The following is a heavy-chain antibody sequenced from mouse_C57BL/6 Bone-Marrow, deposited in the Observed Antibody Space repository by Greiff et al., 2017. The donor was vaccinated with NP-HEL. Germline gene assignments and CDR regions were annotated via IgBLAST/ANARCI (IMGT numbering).Heavy chain of an antibody. Sequence: EVKLVESGAELVRPGASVKLSCTASGFNIKDDYMHWVKQRPEQGLEWIGWIDPENGDTEYASKFQGKATITADTSSNTAYLQLSSLTSEDTAVYYCTTWDGAYWGQGTLVTVSA. CDR1: GFNIKDDY. D-gene: IGHD2-3*01. CDR2: IDPENGDT. V-gene: IGHV14-4*01. CDR3: TTWDGAY. J-gene: IGHJ3*01.